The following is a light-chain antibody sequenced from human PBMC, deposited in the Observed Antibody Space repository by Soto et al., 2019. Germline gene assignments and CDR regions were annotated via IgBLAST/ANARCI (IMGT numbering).Light chain of an antibody. J-gene: IGKJ5*01. CDR3: QHCHSLPLT. CDR2: DAS. V-gene: IGKV1-33*01. Sequence: DIQMTQSPSSLSASVGDRVTISCHASQDIRNSLNWYQQKPGKAPKLLIYDASNLETGVPSRFSGSGSGTYFTFTISSLQPEDVATYYCQHCHSLPLTFGQGTRLEIK. CDR1: QDIRNS.